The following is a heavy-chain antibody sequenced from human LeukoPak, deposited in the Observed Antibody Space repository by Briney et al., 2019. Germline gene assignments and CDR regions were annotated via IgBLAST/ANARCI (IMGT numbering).Heavy chain of an antibody. CDR2: INPNNGGT. V-gene: IGHV1-2*02. D-gene: IGHD2-8*01. CDR3: ARSYTNHGGFPPY. J-gene: IGHJ4*02. Sequence: ASVKVSCKASGYTFTAYYIHWVRQAPGQGLEWMGWINPNNGGTNYAQQFQGRVTMTRDTSISTAYMELGRLPSDDTAMYYCARSYTNHGGFPPYWGQGTLVTVSS. CDR1: GYTFTAYY.